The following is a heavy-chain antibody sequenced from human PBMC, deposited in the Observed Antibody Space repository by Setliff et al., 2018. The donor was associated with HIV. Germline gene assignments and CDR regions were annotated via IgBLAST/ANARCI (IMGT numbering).Heavy chain of an antibody. Sequence: SETLSLTCTVSGGSISSHYWSWIRQPPGKGLEWIGSIYYSGSTNYNPSLKSRVTISVDTSKNQFSLKLSSVTAADAAVYYCARVDYNFWSGYNFVFDYWGQGTLVTVSS. CDR3: ARVDYNFWSGYNFVFDY. J-gene: IGHJ4*02. CDR1: GGSISSHY. D-gene: IGHD3-3*01. V-gene: IGHV4-59*11. CDR2: IYYSGST.